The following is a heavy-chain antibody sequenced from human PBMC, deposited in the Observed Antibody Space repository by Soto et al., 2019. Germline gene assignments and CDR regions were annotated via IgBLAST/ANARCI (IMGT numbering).Heavy chain of an antibody. V-gene: IGHV3-23*01. CDR2: ITGSGGAT. CDR3: AKEYTSISKGSFDY. J-gene: IGHJ4*02. Sequence: GGSLSLSCAASGFTFSNYAMNWVRQAPGKGLEWVSGITGSGGATFYADSVKGRFTISRDNSKNTVYLQVNSVRADDTAVYYCAKEYTSISKGSFDYWGQGALVTVSS. D-gene: IGHD2-2*02. CDR1: GFTFSNYA.